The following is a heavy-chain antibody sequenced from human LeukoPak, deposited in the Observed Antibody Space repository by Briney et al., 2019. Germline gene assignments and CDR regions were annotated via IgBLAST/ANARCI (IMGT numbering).Heavy chain of an antibody. CDR1: GGSISSGSYY. Sequence: SQTLSLTCTVSGGSISSGSYYWSWIRQPAGKGLEWIGRIYTSGSTNYNPSLKSRVTISVDTSKNQFSLKLSSVTAADTAVYYCARDESGYGYDAFDIWGQGTMVTVSS. V-gene: IGHV4-61*02. D-gene: IGHD5-12*01. CDR2: IYTSGST. CDR3: ARDESGYGYDAFDI. J-gene: IGHJ3*02.